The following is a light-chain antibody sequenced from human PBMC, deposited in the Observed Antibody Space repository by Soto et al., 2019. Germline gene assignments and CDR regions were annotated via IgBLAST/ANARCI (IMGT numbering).Light chain of an antibody. J-gene: IGKJ1*01. Sequence: EIVMTQSPATLSVSPGERATLSCRASQSVSSSYLAWYQQKPGQAPRLLIYGASSRATGIPDRFSGSGSGTDFTLTISRLEPEDFAVHYCQQYGSSPITFGQGTKVDIK. CDR2: GAS. V-gene: IGKV3-20*01. CDR1: QSVSSSY. CDR3: QQYGSSPIT.